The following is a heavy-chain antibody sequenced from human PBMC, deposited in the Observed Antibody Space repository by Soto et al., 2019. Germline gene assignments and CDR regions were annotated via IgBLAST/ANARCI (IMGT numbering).Heavy chain of an antibody. D-gene: IGHD6-6*01. V-gene: IGHV3-33*01. CDR1: GFTFSSYG. CDR3: ARDEAARPGDPFDY. J-gene: IGHJ4*02. CDR2: IWYDGSNK. Sequence: GGSLRLSCAASGFTFSSYGMHWVRQAPGKGLEWVAVIWYDGSNKYYADSVKGRFTISRDNSKNTLYLQMNSLRAEDTAVYYCARDEAARPGDPFDYWGQGTLVTVSS.